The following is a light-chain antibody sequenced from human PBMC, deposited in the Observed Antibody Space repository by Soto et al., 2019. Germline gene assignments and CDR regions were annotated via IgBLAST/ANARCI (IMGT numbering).Light chain of an antibody. Sequence: HSVLTQPPSVSAARRQMVTICFSGSSSNIGNNYVSCDQQLPETAPKLLVYDNDKRPSGIPDRFSGSKSGTSATLGITGLQTGDEADYYCGTWDSSLSADVFGTGTKVTVL. J-gene: IGLJ1*01. CDR1: SSNIGNNY. V-gene: IGLV1-51*01. CDR3: GTWDSSLSADV. CDR2: DND.